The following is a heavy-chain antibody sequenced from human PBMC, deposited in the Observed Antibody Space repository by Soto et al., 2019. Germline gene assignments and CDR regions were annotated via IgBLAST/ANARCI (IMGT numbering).Heavy chain of an antibody. CDR1: GFTFESYG. V-gene: IGHV3-30*03. D-gene: IGHD5-18*01. Sequence: GGSLRLSCAASGFTFESYGMHWVRQAPGKGLEWVAVISFDGSKKYYADSVKGRFTISRDNSKNTLYLQWSSLKASDTAMYYCARHGGVEGYSYGPTDYWGQGTLVTVPS. CDR2: ISFDGSKK. CDR3: ARHGGVEGYSYGPTDY. J-gene: IGHJ4*02.